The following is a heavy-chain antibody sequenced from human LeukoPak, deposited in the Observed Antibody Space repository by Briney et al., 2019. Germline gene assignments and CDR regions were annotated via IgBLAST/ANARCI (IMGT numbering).Heavy chain of an antibody. J-gene: IGHJ4*02. CDR1: GFTFSGYA. V-gene: IGHV3-23*01. CDR3: AKGGSASCYSAVDY. D-gene: IGHD2-15*01. CDR2: VCGGGATT. Sequence: GGSLRLSCAASGFTFSGYAMTWVRQAPGKGLEWVPVVCGGGATTYYTDSVKGRFTISRDDPKNTLYLQMDSLRAEDTAIYYCAKGGSASCYSAVDYWGRGTLVTVSS.